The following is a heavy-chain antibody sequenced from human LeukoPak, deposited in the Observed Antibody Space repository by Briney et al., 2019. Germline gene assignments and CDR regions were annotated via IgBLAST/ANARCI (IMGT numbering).Heavy chain of an antibody. Sequence: PSETLSLTCTVSGGSISSSSYYWGWIRQPPGKGLEWIGSIYYSGSTYYNPSLKSRVTISVDTSKNQFSLKLSSVTAADTAVYYCARGYGDLPFDYWGQGTLVTVSS. J-gene: IGHJ4*02. CDR2: IYYSGST. CDR1: GGSISSSSYY. D-gene: IGHD4-17*01. V-gene: IGHV4-39*07. CDR3: ARGYGDLPFDY.